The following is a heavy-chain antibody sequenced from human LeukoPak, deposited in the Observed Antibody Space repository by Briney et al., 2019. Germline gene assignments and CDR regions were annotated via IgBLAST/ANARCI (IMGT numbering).Heavy chain of an antibody. CDR1: GFTFSNYN. D-gene: IGHD1-26*01. V-gene: IGHV3-48*01. CDR3: AKVGIVGATTSAYFEY. CDR2: ISGGSITI. J-gene: IGHJ4*02. Sequence: PGGSLRLSCAASGFTFSNYNMNWVRQAPGKGLEWLSYISGGSITIYYADSVKGRFSISRDNSKNTLYLQMNSLRPEDTAAYYCAKVGIVGATTSAYFEYWGQGTLVTVSS.